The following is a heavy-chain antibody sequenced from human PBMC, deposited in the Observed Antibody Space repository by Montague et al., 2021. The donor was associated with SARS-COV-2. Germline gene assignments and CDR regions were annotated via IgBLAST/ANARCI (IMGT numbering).Heavy chain of an antibody. CDR2: IYYSGST. CDR1: GGSISSSSYY. V-gene: IGHV4-39*01. Sequence: SETLSLTCTVSGGSISSSSYYWGWIRQPPGKGLEWIGSIYYSGSTYYNPSLKSRVTISVDTSKNQFSLKLSSVTAADTAVYYCVRGEEEMATIVDEYFDYWGQGTLVTVSS. CDR3: VRGEEEMATIVDEYFDY. D-gene: IGHD5-24*01. J-gene: IGHJ4*02.